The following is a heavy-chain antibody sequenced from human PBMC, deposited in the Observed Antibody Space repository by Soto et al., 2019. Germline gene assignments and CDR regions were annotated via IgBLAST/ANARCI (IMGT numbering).Heavy chain of an antibody. CDR2: MNPNSGNR. V-gene: IGHV1-8*01. CDR3: ARGGYVASFPSYPYYMAV. D-gene: IGHD2-2*01. Sequence: QVQLVQSGAEVRKPGASVKVSCKASGYTFTNYDINWVRQAPGEGLAGMGWMNPNSGNRGFGQKFQGRVTMTSNTSISTAYMVLTSLTADYTAVYFWARGGYVASFPSYPYYMAVWGVGTTVTVSS. J-gene: IGHJ6*03. CDR1: GYTFTNYD.